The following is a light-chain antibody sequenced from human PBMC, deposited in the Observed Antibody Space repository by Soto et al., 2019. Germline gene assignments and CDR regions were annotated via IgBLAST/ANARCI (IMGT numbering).Light chain of an antibody. J-gene: IGLJ2*01. Sequence: QSALTQPPSASGSPGQSVTISCTGTSSDVGGYDYVSWYQQHPGKAPKLMIYEVTIRPSGVSDRFSGSKSGNTASLTVSGLQAEDEADYYCAAWGDSLVFGGGTKLTVL. CDR3: AAWGDSLV. CDR1: SSDVGGYDY. V-gene: IGLV2-8*01. CDR2: EVT.